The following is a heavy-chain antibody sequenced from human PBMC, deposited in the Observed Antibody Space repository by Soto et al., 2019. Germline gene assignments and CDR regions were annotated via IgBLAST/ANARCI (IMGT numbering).Heavy chain of an antibody. D-gene: IGHD1-7*01. Sequence: GGSLRLSCAASGFTFSSYSMNWVRQAPGKGLEWVSYISSSSSTIYYADSVKGRFTISRDNAKNSLYLQMNSLRDEDTAVYYCARVDIPGTAYYYYYYGMDVWGQGTTVTVSS. CDR2: ISSSSSTI. V-gene: IGHV3-48*02. CDR3: ARVDIPGTAYYYYYYGMDV. CDR1: GFTFSSYS. J-gene: IGHJ6*02.